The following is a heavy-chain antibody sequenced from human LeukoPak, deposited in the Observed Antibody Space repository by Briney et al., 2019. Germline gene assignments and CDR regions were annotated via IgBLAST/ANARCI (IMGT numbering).Heavy chain of an antibody. CDR1: GFTFDDYA. Sequence: GGSLRLSCAASGFTFDDYAMHWVRQAPGKGLEWVSGISWNSGSIGYADSVKGRFTISRDNAKNSLYLQMNSLRAEDMALYYCAKVDCSSTSCQGAFDIWGQGTMVTVSS. CDR2: ISWNSGSI. J-gene: IGHJ3*02. CDR3: AKVDCSSTSCQGAFDI. D-gene: IGHD2-2*01. V-gene: IGHV3-9*03.